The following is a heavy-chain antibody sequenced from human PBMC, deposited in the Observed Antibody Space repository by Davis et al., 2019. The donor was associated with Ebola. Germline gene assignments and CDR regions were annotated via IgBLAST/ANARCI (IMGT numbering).Heavy chain of an antibody. CDR3: ARPTGYVITFGGVIVSVGWFDP. CDR2: IYYSGST. J-gene: IGHJ5*02. Sequence: SETLSLTCTVSGGSISSGDYYWSWIRQPPGKGLEWIGYIYYSGSTYYNPSLKSRVTISVDTSKNQFSLKLSSVTAADTAVYYCARPTGYVITFGGVIVSVGWFDPWGQGTLVTVSS. CDR1: GGSISSGDYY. D-gene: IGHD3-16*02. V-gene: IGHV4-30-4*01.